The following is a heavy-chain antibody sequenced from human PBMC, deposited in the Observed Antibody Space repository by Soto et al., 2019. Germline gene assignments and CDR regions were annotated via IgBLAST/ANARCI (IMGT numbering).Heavy chain of an antibody. CDR1: GFTFDDYA. D-gene: IGHD4-17*01. V-gene: IGHV3-9*01. CDR3: AKDMKWGGMTTIHYFDS. J-gene: IGHJ4*02. Sequence: GGSLRLSCAVSGFTFDDYAMHWVRQAPGKGLEWVSGISWNSETIDYADSVKGRFTISRDNAKSSLFLQMNSLRPDDTALYYCAKDMKWGGMTTIHYFDSWGQGTLVTVSS. CDR2: ISWNSETI.